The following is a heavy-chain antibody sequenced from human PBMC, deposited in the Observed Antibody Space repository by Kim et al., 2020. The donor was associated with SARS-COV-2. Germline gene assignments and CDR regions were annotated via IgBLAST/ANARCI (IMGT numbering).Heavy chain of an antibody. J-gene: IGHJ3*02. CDR3: AKRAGVPGGGHDAFDI. Sequence: SVNGRFTISRDHSNNTLYLQINSLRAEDTAVYYCAKRAGVPGGGHDAFDIWGQGTMVTVSS. V-gene: IGHV3-33*06. D-gene: IGHD2-15*01.